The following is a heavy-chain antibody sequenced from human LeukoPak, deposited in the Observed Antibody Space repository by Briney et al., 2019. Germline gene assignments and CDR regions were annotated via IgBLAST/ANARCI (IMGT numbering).Heavy chain of an antibody. D-gene: IGHD2-15*01. J-gene: IGHJ6*02. V-gene: IGHV3-23*01. CDR2: ISGSGGNT. CDR1: GFTFFNYA. Sequence: GGSLRLSCAASGFTFFNYAMSWVRQSPGKGLEWVSIISGSGGNTNYADSVKGRFTISRDNSNNTLYLQMNSLRAEDTAVYYCAKDLSYCSGGTCYTSRYYGMDVWGQGTTVTVSS. CDR3: AKDLSYCSGGTCYTSRYYGMDV.